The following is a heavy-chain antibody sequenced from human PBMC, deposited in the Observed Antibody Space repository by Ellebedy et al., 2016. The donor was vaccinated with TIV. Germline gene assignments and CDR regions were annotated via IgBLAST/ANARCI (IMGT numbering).Heavy chain of an antibody. CDR1: GGSISSGGYY. CDR3: ARGSAVAGRLGY. CDR2: IYYSGST. D-gene: IGHD6-19*01. J-gene: IGHJ4*02. V-gene: IGHV4-31*03. Sequence: LRLSCTVSGGSISSGGYYWSWIRQHPGKGLEWIGYIYYSGSTYYNPSLKSRVTISVDTSKNQFSLKLSSVTAADTALYYCARGSAVAGRLGYWGQGTPVTVSS.